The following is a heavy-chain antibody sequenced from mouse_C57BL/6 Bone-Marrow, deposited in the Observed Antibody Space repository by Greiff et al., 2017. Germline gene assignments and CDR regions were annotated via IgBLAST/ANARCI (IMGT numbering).Heavy chain of an antibody. CDR2: IHPNSGST. J-gene: IGHJ4*01. CDR1: GYTFTSYW. V-gene: IGHV1-64*01. CDR3: AKDPAYYAMDY. Sequence: VQLQESGAELVKPGASVKLSCKASGYTFTSYWMHWVKQRPGQGLEWIGMIHPNSGSTNYNEKFKSKATLTVDKSSSTAYMQLSSLTSEDSAVYYCAKDPAYYAMDYWGQGTSVTVSS.